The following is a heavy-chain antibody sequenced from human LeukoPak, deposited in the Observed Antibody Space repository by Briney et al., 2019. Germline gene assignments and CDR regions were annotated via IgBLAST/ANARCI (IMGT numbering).Heavy chain of an antibody. CDR2: INPTGGST. V-gene: IGHV1-46*01. CDR3: ARGYYFDY. CDR1: GYTFTNYY. Sequence: GASVKVSCKASGYTFTNYYIHWVRQAPGQGLEWMGIINPTGGSTNYAQKFQGRVTMTRDMSTSTVYMELSSLRSEDTAVYYCARGYYFDYWGQGTLVTVSS. J-gene: IGHJ4*02.